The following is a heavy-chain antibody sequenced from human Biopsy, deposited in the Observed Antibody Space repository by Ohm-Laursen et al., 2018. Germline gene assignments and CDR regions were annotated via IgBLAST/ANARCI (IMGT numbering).Heavy chain of an antibody. V-gene: IGHV1-2*02. CDR2: IDTINGGA. CDR3: ARERDP. J-gene: IGHJ5*02. Sequence: SVKVSCKASGYTFTDYYVHWVRQAPGHGLEWMGWIDTINGGARYAQKFQGRVTMTRDTSISTAYMELSRLTSDDTAVYYCARERDPRGQGTLVTVSS. CDR1: GYTFTDYY.